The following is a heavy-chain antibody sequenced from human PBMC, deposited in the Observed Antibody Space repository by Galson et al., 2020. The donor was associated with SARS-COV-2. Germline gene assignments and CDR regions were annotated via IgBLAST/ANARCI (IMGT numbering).Heavy chain of an antibody. CDR2: ISGSGGST. D-gene: IGHD3-10*01. CDR3: AKWGSGSPMWFDP. Sequence: GESLKISCAASGFTFSSYAMSWVRQAPGKGLEWVSAISGSGGSTYYADSVKGRFTISRDNSKNTLYLQMNSLRAEDTAVYYCAKWGSGSPMWFDPWGQGTLVTVSS. CDR1: GFTFSSYA. J-gene: IGHJ5*02. V-gene: IGHV3-23*01.